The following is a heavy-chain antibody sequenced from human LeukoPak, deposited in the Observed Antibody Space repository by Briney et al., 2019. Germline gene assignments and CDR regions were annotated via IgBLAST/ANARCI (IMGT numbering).Heavy chain of an antibody. CDR3: ARGRGIAAAGKPTGYFQH. CDR2: INHSGST. Sequence: SETLSLTCAVYGGSFSGYYWSWIRQPPGKGLEWIGEINHSGSTNYNPSLKSRVTISVDTSKNQFSLKLSSVTAADPAVYYCARGRGIAAAGKPTGYFQHWGRAPWSPSPQ. J-gene: IGHJ1*01. CDR1: GGSFSGYY. D-gene: IGHD6-13*01. V-gene: IGHV4-34*01.